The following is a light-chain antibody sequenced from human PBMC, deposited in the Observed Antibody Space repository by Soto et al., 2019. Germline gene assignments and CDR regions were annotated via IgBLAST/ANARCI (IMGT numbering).Light chain of an antibody. V-gene: IGLV1-40*01. J-gene: IGLJ1*01. Sequence: QSVLTQPPSVSGAPGQRVTISCTGSSSSIGAGFHVHWYQQLPGTAPKLLIYENTNRPSGVPDRFSGSGSGTSASLVITGLQAEDEADYYCQSYDSSLNGLYVFGTGTKLTVL. CDR1: SSSIGAGFH. CDR2: ENT. CDR3: QSYDSSLNGLYV.